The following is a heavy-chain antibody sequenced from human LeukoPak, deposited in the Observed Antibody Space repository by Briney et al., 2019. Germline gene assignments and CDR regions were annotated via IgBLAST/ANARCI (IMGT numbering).Heavy chain of an antibody. D-gene: IGHD3-22*01. V-gene: IGHV3-30*02. J-gene: IGHJ4*02. CDR1: GFTFSSYG. CDR3: AKDLTYYYDSSGFGY. CDR2: IRYDGSNK. Sequence: GGSLRLSCAASGFTFSSYGMHWVRQAPGKGLEWVAFIRYDGSNKYYADSVKGRFTISRDNSKNTLYLQVNSLRAEDTAVYYCAKDLTYYYDSSGFGYWGQGTLVTVSS.